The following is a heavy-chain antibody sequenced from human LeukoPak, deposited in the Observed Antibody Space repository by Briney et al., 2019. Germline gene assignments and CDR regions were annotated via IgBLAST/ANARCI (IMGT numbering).Heavy chain of an antibody. Sequence: SETLSLTCAVYGGSFSGYYWSWIRQPPGKGLEWIGYIYYSGSTNYNPSLKSRVTISVDTSKNQFSLKLSSVTAADTAVYYCAAGYSSGYNWFDPWGQGTLVTVSS. J-gene: IGHJ5*02. CDR2: IYYSGST. CDR1: GGSFSGYY. D-gene: IGHD6-19*01. V-gene: IGHV4-34*01. CDR3: AAGYSSGYNWFDP.